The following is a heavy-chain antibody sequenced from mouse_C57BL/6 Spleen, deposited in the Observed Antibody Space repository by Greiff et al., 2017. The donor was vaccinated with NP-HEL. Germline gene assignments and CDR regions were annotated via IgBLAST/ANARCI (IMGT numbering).Heavy chain of an antibody. Sequence: QVQLQQPGAELVMPGASVKLSCKASGYTFTSYWMHWVKQRPGQGLEWIGEIDPSDSYTNYNQKFKGKSTLTVDKSSSTAYMQLSSLTSEDSAVYYCARDGSSGGDYWGQGTTLTVSS. J-gene: IGHJ2*01. CDR3: ARDGSSGGDY. CDR1: GYTFTSYW. CDR2: IDPSDSYT. D-gene: IGHD3-2*02. V-gene: IGHV1-69*01.